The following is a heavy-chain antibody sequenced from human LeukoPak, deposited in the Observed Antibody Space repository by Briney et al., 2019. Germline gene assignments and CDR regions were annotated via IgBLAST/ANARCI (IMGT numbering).Heavy chain of an antibody. CDR1: GGSISSYY. J-gene: IGHJ4*02. D-gene: IGHD6-6*01. CDR2: IYYSGST. CDR3: ARGAAARRSDY. Sequence: PSETLSLICTVSGGSISSYYWSWIRQPPGKGLEWIGYIYYSGSTNYNPSLKSRVTISVDTSKNQFSLKLSSVTAADTAVYYCARGAAARRSDYWGQGTLVTVSS. V-gene: IGHV4-59*01.